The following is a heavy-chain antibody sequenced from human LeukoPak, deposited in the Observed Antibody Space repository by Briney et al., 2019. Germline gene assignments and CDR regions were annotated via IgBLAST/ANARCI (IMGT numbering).Heavy chain of an antibody. J-gene: IGHJ4*02. CDR2: IYYSGST. V-gene: IGHV4-59*01. D-gene: IGHD5-24*01. Sequence: SETLSLTCTVSGGSISSYYWSWIRQPPGKGLEWIGYIYYSGSTNYNPSLKSRVTISVDTPKNQFSLKLSSVTAADTAVYYCARVLDGYKYYFDYWGQGTLVTVSS. CDR1: GGSISSYY. CDR3: ARVLDGYKYYFDY.